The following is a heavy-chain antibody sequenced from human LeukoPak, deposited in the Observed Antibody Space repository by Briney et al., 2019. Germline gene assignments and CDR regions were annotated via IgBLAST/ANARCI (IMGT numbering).Heavy chain of an antibody. V-gene: IGHV3-23*01. Sequence: GALRLSCAASGFTFSSYAMSWVRQAPGKGLEWVSAISGSGGSTYYADSVKGRFTISRDNSKNTLYLQMNSLRAEDTAVYYCAKDELDSGSHFFVYWGQGTLVTVSS. CDR1: GFTFSSYA. J-gene: IGHJ4*02. D-gene: IGHD1-26*01. CDR2: ISGSGGST. CDR3: AKDELDSGSHFFVY.